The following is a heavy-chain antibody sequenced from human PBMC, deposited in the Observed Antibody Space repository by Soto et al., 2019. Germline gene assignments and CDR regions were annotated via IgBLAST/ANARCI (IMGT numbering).Heavy chain of an antibody. D-gene: IGHD6-19*01. V-gene: IGHV4-34*01. CDR3: GRGRGYSNAWGSYYSGMDV. CDR2: INHNGST. CDR1: GGSFSNYY. J-gene: IGHJ6*02. Sequence: QVQLQQWGAGLLKPSETLSLTCAIYGGSFSNYYWNWIRQPPGKGLEWMGKINHNGSTNYSPSLKSRLTISVDTSKNHFSLKLISVTAADTAVYFCGRGRGYSNAWGSYYSGMDVWGQGTRVTVSS.